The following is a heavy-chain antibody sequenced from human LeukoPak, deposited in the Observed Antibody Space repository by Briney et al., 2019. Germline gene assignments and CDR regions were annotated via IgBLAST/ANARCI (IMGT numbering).Heavy chain of an antibody. CDR3: AHLGAVA. D-gene: IGHD3-16*01. CDR1: GFTFSNYG. CDR2: ISYDGSNK. Sequence: PGRSLRLSCAASGFTFSNYGMHWVRQAPGKGLEWVAVISYDGSNKYYTDSVKGRFTISRDNSNNTLYLQMNSLRPVDTAVYYCAHLGAVAWGQGTLVTVSS. J-gene: IGHJ5*02. V-gene: IGHV3-30*03.